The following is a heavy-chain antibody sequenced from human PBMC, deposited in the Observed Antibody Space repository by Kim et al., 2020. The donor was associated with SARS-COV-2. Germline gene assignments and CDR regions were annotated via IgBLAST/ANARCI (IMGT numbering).Heavy chain of an antibody. J-gene: IGHJ4*02. CDR3: ARDFHQNYYDSSGYFDY. V-gene: IGHV1-69*04. D-gene: IGHD3-22*01. CDR2: IIPILGIA. CDR1: GGTFSSYA. Sequence: SVKVSCKASGGTFSSYAISWVRQAPGQGLEWMGRIIPILGIANYAQKFQGRVTITADKSTSTAYMELSSLRSEDTAVYYCARDFHQNYYDSSGYFDYWGQGTLVTVSS.